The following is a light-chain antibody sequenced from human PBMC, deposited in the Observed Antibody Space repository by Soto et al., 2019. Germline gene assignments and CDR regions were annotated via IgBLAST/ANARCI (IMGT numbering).Light chain of an antibody. CDR2: GNS. V-gene: IGLV1-40*01. Sequence: QSVLTQPPSVSGAPGQRVTISCTGSSSNIGAGFDLHWYQQLPGTAPKLLIYGNSNRPSGVPDRFSGSKSGTSASLAITGLQAEDEADYYCQSYDSSLNVIFGGGTKVTVL. J-gene: IGLJ2*01. CDR1: SSNIGAGFD. CDR3: QSYDSSLNVI.